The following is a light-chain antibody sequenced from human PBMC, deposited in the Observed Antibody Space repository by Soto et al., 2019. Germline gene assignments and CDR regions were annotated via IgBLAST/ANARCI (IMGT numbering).Light chain of an antibody. CDR1: QSVSSY. CDR2: DAS. Sequence: EIVLTQSPATLSLSPGERAALSCRASQSVSSYLAWYQQKPGQAPRPLIYDASNRATGIPARFSGSGSGTDFTLTISSLEPEDFAVYYCQQRSKWPPTFGQGTKV. CDR3: QQRSKWPPT. J-gene: IGKJ2*01. V-gene: IGKV3-11*01.